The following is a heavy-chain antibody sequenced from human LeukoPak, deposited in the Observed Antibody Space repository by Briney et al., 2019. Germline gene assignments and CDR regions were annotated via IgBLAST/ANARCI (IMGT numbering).Heavy chain of an antibody. CDR1: EYSFTNYW. D-gene: IGHD6-13*01. Sequence: GESLKISCQGSEYSFTNYWIAWVRQMPGKGLEGMGIIYPGDSDTRYSPSFQGQVIISADKSISTAYLQWSSLKASDTAMYYCARHRSSWSEFDYWGQGTLVTVSS. J-gene: IGHJ4*02. CDR3: ARHRSSWSEFDY. CDR2: IYPGDSDT. V-gene: IGHV5-51*01.